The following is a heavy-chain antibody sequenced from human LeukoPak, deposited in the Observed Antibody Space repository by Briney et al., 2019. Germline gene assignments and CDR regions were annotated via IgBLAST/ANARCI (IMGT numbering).Heavy chain of an antibody. V-gene: IGHV3-64*01. Sequence: PGGSLRLSCAASGFTFSSYAMHWVRQAPGKGLEYVSAISGNGGSTYYANSVKGRFTISRDNSKNTLYLQMGSLRAEDMAVYYCARAGRIAVAGGGYAFDIWGQGTMVTVSS. CDR3: ARAGRIAVAGGGYAFDI. CDR1: GFTFSSYA. D-gene: IGHD6-19*01. J-gene: IGHJ3*02. CDR2: ISGNGGST.